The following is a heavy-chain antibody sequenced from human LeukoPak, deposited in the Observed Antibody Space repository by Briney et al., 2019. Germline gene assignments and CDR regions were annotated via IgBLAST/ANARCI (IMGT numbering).Heavy chain of an antibody. CDR1: GGSISSYY. CDR3: ARSTEVVVPAAIPPAFDY. D-gene: IGHD2-2*02. J-gene: IGHJ4*02. CDR2: IYYSGST. V-gene: IGHV4-59*01. Sequence: SETLSLTCTVSGGSISSYYWSWIRQPPGEGLEWIGYIYYSGSTNYNPSLKSRVTISVDTSKNQFSLKLSSVTAADTAVYYCARSTEVVVPAAIPPAFDYWGQGTLVTVSS.